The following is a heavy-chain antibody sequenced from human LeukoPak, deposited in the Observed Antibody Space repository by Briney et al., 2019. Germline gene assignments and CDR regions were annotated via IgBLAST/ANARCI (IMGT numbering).Heavy chain of an antibody. CDR1: GFAFSSYW. CDR3: AGEVGWEGMDV. CDR2: INSDVRST. V-gene: IGHV3-74*01. J-gene: IGHJ6*02. Sequence: GGSLRLSCAASGFAFSSYWMHWVGQAPGKGLVWVSRINSDVRSTTYADSVQGRFTISRDNAKNTLYLQMNSLRAEDTAVYYCAGEVGWEGMDVWGQGTTVTVSS. D-gene: IGHD1-26*01.